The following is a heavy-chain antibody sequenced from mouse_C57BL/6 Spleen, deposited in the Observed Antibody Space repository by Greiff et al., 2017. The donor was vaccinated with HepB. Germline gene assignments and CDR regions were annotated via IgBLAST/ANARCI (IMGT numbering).Heavy chain of an antibody. CDR3: ARKMDDDSSYWYFDV. CDR1: GYTFTSYW. J-gene: IGHJ1*03. D-gene: IGHD1-1*01. Sequence: VQLQQPGAELVRPGTSVKLSCKASGYTFTSYWMHWVKQRPGQGLEWIGVIDPSDSYTNYNQKFKGKATLTVDTSSSTAYMQLSSLTSEDSAVYYCARKMDDDSSYWYFDVWGTGTTVTVSA. CDR2: IDPSDSYT. V-gene: IGHV1-59*01.